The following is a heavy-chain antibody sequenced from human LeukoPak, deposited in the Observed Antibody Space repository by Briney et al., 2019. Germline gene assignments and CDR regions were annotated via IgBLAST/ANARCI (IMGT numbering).Heavy chain of an antibody. V-gene: IGHV4-59*01. D-gene: IGHD3-10*01. Sequence: SETLSPTCTVYAGSISTYYWGCIRQPPGKGLEWIGYIYYSGSAKYNTSLKSRVTISVDTSKNQFSLKLSSVTAADTAVYYCARSYGSGNYFDYWGQGILVTVSS. CDR2: IYYSGSA. CDR1: AGSISTYY. CDR3: ARSYGSGNYFDY. J-gene: IGHJ4*02.